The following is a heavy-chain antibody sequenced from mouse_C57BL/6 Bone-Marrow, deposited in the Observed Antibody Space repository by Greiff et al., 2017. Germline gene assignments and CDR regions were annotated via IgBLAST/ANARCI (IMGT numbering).Heavy chain of an antibody. CDR3: AREDYGSFFAY. CDR2: SRNKANDYTT. J-gene: IGHJ3*01. CDR1: GFTFSDFY. V-gene: IGHV7-1*01. Sequence: EVMLVESGGGLVQSGRSLRLSCATSGFTFSDFYMEWVRQAPGKGLEWIAASRNKANDYTTEYSASVKGRFIVSRDTSQSILYLQMNALVAEDTAIYYCAREDYGSFFAYWGQGTLVTVSA. D-gene: IGHD1-1*01.